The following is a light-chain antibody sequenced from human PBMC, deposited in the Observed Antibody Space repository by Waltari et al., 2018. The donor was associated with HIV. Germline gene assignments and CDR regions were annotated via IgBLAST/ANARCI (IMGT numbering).Light chain of an antibody. J-gene: IGLJ2*01. Sequence: QSALTQPPSASGSPGQSVTISCTGTSSDVGGTNYVSWYQQYPGKAPRLMIDEVYKRPSGVPHRFSGSKSGNTASLTVSGLQAEDEANYYCSSYAGINTYVLFGGGTKLTVL. CDR3: SSYAGINTYVL. CDR2: EVY. V-gene: IGLV2-8*01. CDR1: SSDVGGTNY.